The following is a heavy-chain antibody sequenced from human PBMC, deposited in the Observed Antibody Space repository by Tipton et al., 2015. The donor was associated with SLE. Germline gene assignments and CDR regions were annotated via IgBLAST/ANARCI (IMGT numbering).Heavy chain of an antibody. CDR3: ARHDTNYGRNWFDP. V-gene: IGHV4-34*01. J-gene: IGHJ5*02. D-gene: IGHD2-8*01. Sequence: TLSLTCAVYGGSLSGYYWSWIRQSPGKGLEWIDDINHVGRTNYNPSLRSRATISIDTSKNQFSLKLSSVTAADTAVYYCARHDTNYGRNWFDPWGQGTLVTVSS. CDR2: INHVGRT. CDR1: GGSLSGYY.